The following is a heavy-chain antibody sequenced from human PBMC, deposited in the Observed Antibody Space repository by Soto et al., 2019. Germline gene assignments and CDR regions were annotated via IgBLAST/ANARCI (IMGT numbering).Heavy chain of an antibody. CDR1: GFTFSSYA. Sequence: EVQLVESGGGLVQPGGSLRLSCAASGFTFSSYAMHWVRQAPGKGLEYVSAISSNGGSTYYANSVKGRVTISRDNSKNTLYLQMGSLRAEDMAVYYCARAGSGGGYFDYWGQGTLVTVSS. CDR3: ARAGSGGGYFDY. D-gene: IGHD1-1*01. CDR2: ISSNGGST. V-gene: IGHV3-64*01. J-gene: IGHJ4*02.